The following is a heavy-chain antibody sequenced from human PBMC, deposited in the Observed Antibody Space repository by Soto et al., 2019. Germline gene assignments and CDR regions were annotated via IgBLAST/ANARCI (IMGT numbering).Heavy chain of an antibody. V-gene: IGHV1-46*01. CDR3: AREAAAGPGSYYGMDV. CDR2: INPSGGST. CDR1: GYTFTSYY. D-gene: IGHD6-13*01. J-gene: IGHJ6*02. Sequence: ASVKVSCKASGYTFTSYYMHWVRQAHGQGLEWMGIINPSGGSTSYAQKFQGRVTMTRDTSTSTVYMELSSLRSEDTAVYYCAREAAAGPGSYYGMDVWGQGTTVTVSS.